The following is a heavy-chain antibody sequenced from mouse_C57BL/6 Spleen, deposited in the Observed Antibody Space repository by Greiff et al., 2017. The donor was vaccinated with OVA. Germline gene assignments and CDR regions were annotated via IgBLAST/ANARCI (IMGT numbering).Heavy chain of an antibody. J-gene: IGHJ2*01. D-gene: IGHD1-1*01. CDR2: IYPGSGST. CDR3: AKFYGSSGCDY. V-gene: IGHV1-55*01. Sequence: QVQLQQPGAELVKPGASVKMSCKASGYTFTSYWITWVKQRPGQGLEWIGDIYPGSGSTNYNEKFKSKATLTVDTSSSTAYMQLSSRTSEDSAVYYSAKFYGSSGCDYWGQGTTLTVSS. CDR1: GYTFTSYW.